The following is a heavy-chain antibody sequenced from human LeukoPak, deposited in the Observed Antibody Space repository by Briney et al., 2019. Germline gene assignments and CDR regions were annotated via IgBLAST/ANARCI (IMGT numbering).Heavy chain of an antibody. D-gene: IGHD3-16*01. CDR2: VSGSGGST. CDR3: AKSFEAHPISVAQW. V-gene: IGHV3-23*01. CDR1: GFSFSNSA. J-gene: IGHJ4*02. Sequence: GGSLRLSCAASGFSFSNSALSWVRQAPGKGLEWVSAVSGSGGSTYYADSVKGRFTISRDNSKNTLYLQMNSLRAEDTAVYYCAKSFEAHPISVAQWWGQGTLVTVFS.